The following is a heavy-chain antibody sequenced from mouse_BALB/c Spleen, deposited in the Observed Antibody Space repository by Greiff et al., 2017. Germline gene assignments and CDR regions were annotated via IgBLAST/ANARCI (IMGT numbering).Heavy chain of an antibody. J-gene: IGHJ4*01. Sequence: EVQLQESGPELVKPGASVKISCKASGYSFTGYFMNWVMQSHGKSLEWIGRINPYNGDTFYNQKFKGKATLTVDKSSSTAHMELRSLASEDSAVYYCARFITTVVDYAMDYWGQGTSVTVSS. V-gene: IGHV1-20*02. CDR2: INPYNGDT. D-gene: IGHD1-1*01. CDR1: GYSFTGYF. CDR3: ARFITTVVDYAMDY.